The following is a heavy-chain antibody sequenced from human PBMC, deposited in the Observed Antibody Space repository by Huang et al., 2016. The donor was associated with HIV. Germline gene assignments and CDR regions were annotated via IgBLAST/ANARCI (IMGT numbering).Heavy chain of an antibody. V-gene: IGHV4-34*01. CDR3: ARQWVLLDYLMGMDV. J-gene: IGHJ6*02. D-gene: IGHD3-3*01. Sequence: QVHLQQWGAGLLKPSETLTLTCSVSGASFTGNYWTWIRQTPGKGLEWIGEINDSGATIYNSSLESRVTISIDRSKKQFSLRLSSMTAADTAVYYCARQWVLLDYLMGMDVWGQGTTVIVSS. CDR2: INDSGAT. CDR1: GASFTGNY.